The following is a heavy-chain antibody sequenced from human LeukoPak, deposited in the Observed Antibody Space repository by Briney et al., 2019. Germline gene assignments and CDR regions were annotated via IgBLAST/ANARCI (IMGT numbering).Heavy chain of an antibody. D-gene: IGHD3-9*01. CDR2: IYPGDSDT. V-gene: IGHV5-51*01. CDR1: GYSFTSYW. J-gene: IGHJ5*02. CDR3: ARVSLHYDILTGYKEKNWFDP. Sequence: GESLQISCKGSGYSFTSYWIGWVRQMPGKGLEWMGIIYPGDSDTRYSPSFQGQVTISADKSISTAYLQWSSLKASDTAMYYCARVSLHYDILTGYKEKNWFDPWGQGTLVTVSS.